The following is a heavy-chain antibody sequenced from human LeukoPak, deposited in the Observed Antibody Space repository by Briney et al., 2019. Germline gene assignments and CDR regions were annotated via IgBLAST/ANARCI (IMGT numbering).Heavy chain of an antibody. V-gene: IGHV3-21*01. CDR1: GFTFSSYW. CDR2: INNVASHI. Sequence: GGSLRLSCAASGFTFSSYWMHWVRQAPGKGLEWVSSINNVASHIYYAGSVRGRFTISRDNAKNSVYLQMNSLRAEDTAVYYCTRDATYYLRYGYFDYWGQGTLVTVSS. J-gene: IGHJ4*02. CDR3: TRDATYYLRYGYFDY. D-gene: IGHD2/OR15-2a*01.